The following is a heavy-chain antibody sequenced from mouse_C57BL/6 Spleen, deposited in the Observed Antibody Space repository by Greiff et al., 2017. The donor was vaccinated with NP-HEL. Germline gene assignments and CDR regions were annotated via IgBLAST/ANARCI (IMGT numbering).Heavy chain of an antibody. V-gene: IGHV1-64*01. J-gene: IGHJ3*01. CDR1: GYTFTSYW. CDR2: IHPNSGST. Sequence: QVQLQQPGAELVKPGASVKLSCTASGYTFTSYWMHWVKQRPGQGLEWIGLIHPNSGSTNYNETFKSKATLTVDKSSSTAYLQLSSLTSEDAAVDYCARGGYYDVSSYLGWFADWGKGTPVTVSA. CDR3: ARGGYYDVSSYLGWFAD. D-gene: IGHD1-1*01.